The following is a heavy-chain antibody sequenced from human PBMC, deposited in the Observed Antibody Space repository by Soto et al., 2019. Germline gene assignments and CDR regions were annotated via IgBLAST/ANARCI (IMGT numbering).Heavy chain of an antibody. CDR2: IKQDGSEK. J-gene: IGHJ3*02. CDR3: ASYCSGGSCYFLGDAFDI. V-gene: IGHV3-7*01. CDR1: GFTFSSYW. Sequence: GGSLRLSCAASGFTFSSYWMSWVRQAPGKGLEWVANIKQDGSEKYYVDSVKGRFTISRDNAKNSLYLQMNSLRAEDTAVYYCASYCSGGSCYFLGDAFDIWGQGTMVTVSS. D-gene: IGHD2-15*01.